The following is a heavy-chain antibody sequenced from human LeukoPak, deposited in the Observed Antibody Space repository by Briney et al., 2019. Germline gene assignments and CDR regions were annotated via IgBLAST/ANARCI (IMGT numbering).Heavy chain of an antibody. D-gene: IGHD3-22*01. CDR3: ARASHYYGSSGYYYVY. CDR1: GYTFTGYY. Sequence: ASVKVSCKASGYTFTGYYMHWVRQAPGQGLEWMGWINPNSGGTNYAQKFQGRVTMTRDTSISTAYMELSRLRSDDTAVYYCARASHYYGSSGYYYVYWGQGTLVTVSS. J-gene: IGHJ4*02. CDR2: INPNSGGT. V-gene: IGHV1-2*02.